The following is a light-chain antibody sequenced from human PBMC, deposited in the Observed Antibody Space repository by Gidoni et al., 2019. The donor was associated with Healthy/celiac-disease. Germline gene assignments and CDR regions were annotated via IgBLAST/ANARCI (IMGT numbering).Light chain of an antibody. V-gene: IGKV1-33*01. Sequence: DIQMTQSPSSLSASVGDRVTITCQASQDISNYLNGYQQKPEKAPKLLIYDASHLETGVTSRCSGSGSGTDFTFTISSLQPEDIATYYWQQYDNRSPLTFGGGTKVEIK. CDR3: QQYDNRSPLT. J-gene: IGKJ4*01. CDR2: DAS. CDR1: QDISNY.